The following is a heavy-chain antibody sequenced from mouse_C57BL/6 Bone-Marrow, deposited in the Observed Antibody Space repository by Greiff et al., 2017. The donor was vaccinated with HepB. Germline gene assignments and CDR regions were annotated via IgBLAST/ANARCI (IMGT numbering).Heavy chain of an antibody. Sequence: VQLKESGAELVKPGASVKLSCTASGFNIKDYYMHWVKQRTEQGLEWIGRIDPEDGETKYAPKFQGKAPITADTSSNTAYLQLSSLTSEDTAVYYCATHYCGSSYGFDYWGQGTTLTVSS. D-gene: IGHD1-1*01. CDR1: GFNIKDYY. J-gene: IGHJ2*01. CDR3: ATHYCGSSYGFDY. CDR2: IDPEDGET. V-gene: IGHV14-2*01.